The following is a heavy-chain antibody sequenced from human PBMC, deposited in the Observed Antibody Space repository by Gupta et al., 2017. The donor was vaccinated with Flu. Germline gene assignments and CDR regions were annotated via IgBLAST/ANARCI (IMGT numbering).Heavy chain of an antibody. Sequence: VQPGGSLRLSCAASGFTFSNYWMYWVRQAPGKGLVWVSRINSDGSSTKYADSVKGRFTISRDNAKSTLYLQMNSVRAGDTAVYYCARVPVRFFVVPDGMDVWGQGTTVTVSS. CDR2: INSDGSST. CDR1: GFTFSNYW. J-gene: IGHJ6*02. V-gene: IGHV3-74*01. CDR3: ARVPVRFFVVPDGMDV. D-gene: IGHD2-21*01.